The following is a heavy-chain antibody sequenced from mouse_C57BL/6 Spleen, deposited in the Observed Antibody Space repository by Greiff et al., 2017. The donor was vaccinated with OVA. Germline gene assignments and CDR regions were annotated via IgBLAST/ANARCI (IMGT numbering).Heavy chain of an antibody. CDR2: IHPTSGSP. Sequence: QVQLQQPGAELVKPGASVKLSCKASGYTFTSYWMTWVKQRPGQGLEWIGMIHPTSGSPIYNAKFKMKATLTVDKSSSTAYMLRSSLTSEDAAVYYCARKEAGYFDVWGTGTTVTVSS. CDR1: GYTFTSYW. J-gene: IGHJ1*03. CDR3: ARKEAGYFDV. V-gene: IGHV1-64*01.